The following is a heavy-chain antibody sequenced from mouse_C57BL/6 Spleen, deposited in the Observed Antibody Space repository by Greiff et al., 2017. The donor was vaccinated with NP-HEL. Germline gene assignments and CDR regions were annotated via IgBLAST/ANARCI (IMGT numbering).Heavy chain of an antibody. CDR3: ASRGSGCEEGY. CDR1: GYTFTSYW. Sequence: QVQLKQPGAELVKPGASVKLSCKASGYTFTSYWMHWVKQRPGQGLEWIGMIHPNSGSTNYNEKFKSKATLTVDKASSTAYMQLSSLTSEDSAVYYCASRGSGCEEGYWGQGTTLTVSS. D-gene: IGHD3-2*02. CDR2: IHPNSGST. V-gene: IGHV1-64*01. J-gene: IGHJ2*01.